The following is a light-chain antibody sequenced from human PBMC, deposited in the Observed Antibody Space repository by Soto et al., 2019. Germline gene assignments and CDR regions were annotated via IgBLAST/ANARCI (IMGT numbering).Light chain of an antibody. J-gene: IGKJ2*01. Sequence: EIVLTQSPGTLSLSRGERATLSCRASQSVSSSYLAWYQQKPGQAPRLLIYGASSRATGIPDRFSGSGSGTDFTLTISRLEPEDFAVYYCQQYGSSPYTFGQGTKLAIK. CDR2: GAS. V-gene: IGKV3-20*01. CDR1: QSVSSSY. CDR3: QQYGSSPYT.